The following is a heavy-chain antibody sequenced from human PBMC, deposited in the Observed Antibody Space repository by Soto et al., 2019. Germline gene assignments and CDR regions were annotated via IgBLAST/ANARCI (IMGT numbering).Heavy chain of an antibody. J-gene: IGHJ4*02. CDR1: GFKFEDYA. Sequence: EVKLVDSGGGLVQPGRSLRISCVGSGFKFEDYAMHWVWQAPGKGLEWVSGITWNSGSVTYADSVKGRFTISRDNAKNSLYMQMTSLRPEDTALYFCAGYEGRGSRFDCWGQGTQVTVSS. CDR2: ITWNSGSV. V-gene: IGHV3-9*01. D-gene: IGHD5-12*01. CDR3: AGYEGRGSRFDC.